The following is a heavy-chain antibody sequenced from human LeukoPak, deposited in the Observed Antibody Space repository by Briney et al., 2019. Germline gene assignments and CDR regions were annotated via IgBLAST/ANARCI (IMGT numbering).Heavy chain of an antibody. Sequence: ASVKVSCKASGYTFTSYDINWVRQATGQGLEWMGWMNPNSGSTGYAQKFQGRVTMTRNTSISTAYMELSSLRSEDTAVYYCARALSGSFKLDSDYWGQGTLVTVSS. V-gene: IGHV1-8*01. CDR2: MNPNSGST. CDR3: ARALSGSFKLDSDY. CDR1: GYTFTSYD. J-gene: IGHJ4*02. D-gene: IGHD1-26*01.